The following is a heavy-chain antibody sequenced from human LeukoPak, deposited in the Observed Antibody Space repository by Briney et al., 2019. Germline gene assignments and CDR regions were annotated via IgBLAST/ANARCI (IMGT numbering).Heavy chain of an antibody. CDR3: ARAGSSWFDFDY. V-gene: IGHV3-33*01. Sequence: GGSLRLSCAASGFTFSSYGMYWVRQAPGKGLEWVAVIWYDGSNKYYADSAKGRFTISRDNSKNTLYLQMNSLRAEDTAVYYCARAGSSWFDFDYWGQGTLVTVSS. CDR1: GFTFSSYG. CDR2: IWYDGSNK. D-gene: IGHD6-13*01. J-gene: IGHJ4*02.